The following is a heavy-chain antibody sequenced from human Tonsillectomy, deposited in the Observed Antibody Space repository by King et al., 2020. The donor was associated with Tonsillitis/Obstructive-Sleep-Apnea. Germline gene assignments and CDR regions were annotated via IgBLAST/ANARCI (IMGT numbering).Heavy chain of an antibody. Sequence: VQLQQWGAGLLKPSETLSLICTVYGGSFSGYDWSWLRQPPGKGLEWIGEVNHNGSTNYNPSLKSRVSISVDTSQNQFSLRVSSVTAADTAVYYCARGLESWVQAVGYWGQGTLVTVSS. CDR1: GGSFSGYD. J-gene: IGHJ4*02. CDR3: ARGLESWVQAVGY. V-gene: IGHV4-34*01. CDR2: VNHNGST. D-gene: IGHD5-18*01.